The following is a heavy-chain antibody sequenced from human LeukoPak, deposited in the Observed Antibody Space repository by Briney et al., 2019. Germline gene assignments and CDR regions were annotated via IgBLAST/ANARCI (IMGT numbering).Heavy chain of an antibody. CDR3: AAYIVVVERFDP. CDR2: INPNSGGT. D-gene: IGHD2-2*01. CDR1: GYTFTSYA. Sequence: GASVKVSCKASGYTFTSYAMNWVRQAPGQGLEWMGRINPNSGGTNYAQKFQGRVTMTRDTSISTAYMELSRLRSDDTAVYYCAAYIVVVERFDPWGQGTLVTVSS. V-gene: IGHV1-2*06. J-gene: IGHJ5*02.